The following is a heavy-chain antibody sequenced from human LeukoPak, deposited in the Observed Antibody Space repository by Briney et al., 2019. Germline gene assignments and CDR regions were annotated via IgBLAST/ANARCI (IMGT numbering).Heavy chain of an antibody. CDR3: AKSRWDYYDSSGYLEYFQH. Sequence: GRSLRLSCAASGFTFDDYAMHWVRQAPGKGLEWVSGISWNSGSIGYADSVKGRFTISRDNAKNSLYLQMNSLRAEDTAVYYCAKSRWDYYDSSGYLEYFQHWGQGTLVTVSS. D-gene: IGHD3-22*01. CDR2: ISWNSGSI. CDR1: GFTFDDYA. V-gene: IGHV3-9*01. J-gene: IGHJ1*01.